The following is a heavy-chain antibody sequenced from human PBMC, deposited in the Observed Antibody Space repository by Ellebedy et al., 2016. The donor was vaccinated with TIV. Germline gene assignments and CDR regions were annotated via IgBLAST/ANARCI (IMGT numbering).Heavy chain of an antibody. CDR2: INTSGGAT. J-gene: IGHJ5*02. D-gene: IGHD2-8*01. V-gene: IGHV1-46*01. CDR1: GYTFTSYY. CDR3: ARGPSYGGWFDP. Sequence: ASVKVSCKASGYTFTSYYIHWVRQAPGQGLEWMGMINTSGGATNRPQKFRGRVTMTRDTSTSTVYMELTSLASEDTAVYYCARGPSYGGWFDPWGQGTLLTVSS.